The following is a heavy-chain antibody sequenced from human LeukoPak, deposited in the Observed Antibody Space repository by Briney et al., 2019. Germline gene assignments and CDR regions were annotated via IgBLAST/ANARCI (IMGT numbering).Heavy chain of an antibody. V-gene: IGHV4-31*03. Sequence: PSETLSLTCTVSGGSISSGGYYWSWIRQHPGKGLEWIGYIYYSGSTYYNPSLKRRVTISVDTSKNQFSLKLSSVTAADTAVYYCARDSHAVAGYNWFDPWGQGTLVTVSS. CDR3: ARDSHAVAGYNWFDP. CDR2: IYYSGST. CDR1: GGSISSGGYY. J-gene: IGHJ5*02. D-gene: IGHD6-19*01.